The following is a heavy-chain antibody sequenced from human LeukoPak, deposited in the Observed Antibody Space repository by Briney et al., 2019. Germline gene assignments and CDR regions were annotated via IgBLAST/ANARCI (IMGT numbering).Heavy chain of an antibody. Sequence: SETLSLTCSVSGGSISSGDYYWSWIRQPPGKGLEWIGYTYYSGSTNYNPSLKSRVTISVDTSKNQFSLKLSSVTAADTAVYYCAREEVLWFGETLEDWFDPWGQGTLVTVSS. CDR3: AREEVLWFGETLEDWFDP. D-gene: IGHD3-10*01. CDR2: TYYSGST. J-gene: IGHJ5*02. V-gene: IGHV4-61*08. CDR1: GGSISSGDYY.